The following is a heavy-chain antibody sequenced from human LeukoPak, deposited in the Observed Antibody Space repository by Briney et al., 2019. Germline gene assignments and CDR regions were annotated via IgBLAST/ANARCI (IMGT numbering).Heavy chain of an antibody. CDR3: ARNHGGDTTYDRFDP. V-gene: IGHV5-51*01. CDR1: GYSFTSYW. D-gene: IGHD1-14*01. Sequence: GGSLKISCKGSGYSFTSYWIGWVRQMPGKGLEWMGIIYPGDSDTRYSPSFQGQVTISADKSISTAYLQWSSLKASDTAMYYCARNHGGDTTYDRFDPWGQGTLVTVSS. CDR2: IYPGDSDT. J-gene: IGHJ5*02.